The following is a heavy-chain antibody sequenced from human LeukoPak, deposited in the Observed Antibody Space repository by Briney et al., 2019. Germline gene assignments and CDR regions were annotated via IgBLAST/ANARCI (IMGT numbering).Heavy chain of an antibody. CDR1: GYTFTSYY. Sequence: ASVKVSCKASGYTFTSYYMHCVRQAPGQGLQWIAIINPSGGSTSYAQKFKGRVTMTRDTSTSTVYMELSSLRSEDTAVYYCARDKMAGRDGYNFGIFDIWGQGTMVTVSS. V-gene: IGHV1-46*01. J-gene: IGHJ3*02. CDR3: ARDKMAGRDGYNFGIFDI. D-gene: IGHD5-24*01. CDR2: INPSGGST.